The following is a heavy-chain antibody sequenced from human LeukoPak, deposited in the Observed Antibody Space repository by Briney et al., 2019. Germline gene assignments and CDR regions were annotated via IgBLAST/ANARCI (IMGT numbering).Heavy chain of an antibody. CDR3: ATGLSGSYQGDFDP. J-gene: IGHJ5*02. CDR2: FDPEDGET. Sequence: WASVKVSCKASGYTFTGYYIHWVRQAPGQGLEWMGGFDPEDGETIYAQKFQGRVTMTEDTSTDTAYMELSSLRSEDTAVYYCATGLSGSYQGDFDPWGQGTLVTVSS. D-gene: IGHD1-26*01. CDR1: GYTFTGYY. V-gene: IGHV1-24*01.